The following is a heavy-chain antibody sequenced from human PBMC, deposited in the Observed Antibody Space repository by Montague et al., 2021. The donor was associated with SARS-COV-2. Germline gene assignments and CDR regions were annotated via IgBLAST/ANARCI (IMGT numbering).Heavy chain of an antibody. V-gene: IGHV3-33*08. CDR2: IWYDGSNE. J-gene: IGHJ4*02. Sequence: SLRLSCAASGFIFSSYGMHWVRQAPGKGLEWVAHIWYDGSNENYVDSVKGRFTIPRDNFKNTLYPQMNSLRAEDTAIYYCARGSVGGYYFDYWGQGTLVTVSS. CDR1: GFIFSSYG. D-gene: IGHD1-26*01. CDR3: ARGSVGGYYFDY.